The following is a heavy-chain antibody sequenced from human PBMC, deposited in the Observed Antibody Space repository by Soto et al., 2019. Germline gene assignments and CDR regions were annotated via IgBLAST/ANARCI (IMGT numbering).Heavy chain of an antibody. V-gene: IGHV4-59*01. Sequence: PSETLSLTCTVSGGSISSYYWSWIRQPPGKGLEWIGYIYYSGSTNYNPSLKSRVTISVDTSKNQFSLKLSSVTAADTAVYYCARVAVSPYYYYYMDVWGKGTTVTVSS. J-gene: IGHJ6*03. CDR1: GGSISSYY. CDR3: ARVAVSPYYYYYMDV. CDR2: IYYSGST.